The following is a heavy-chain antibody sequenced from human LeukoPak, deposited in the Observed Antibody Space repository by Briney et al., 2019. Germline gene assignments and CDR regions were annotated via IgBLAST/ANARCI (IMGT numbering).Heavy chain of an antibody. CDR1: GFTFSSYA. J-gene: IGHJ4*02. CDR3: VKGGDYDILITLGY. CDR2: ISSNGGST. Sequence: GGSLRLSCSASGFTFSSYAMHWVRQAPGKGLEYVSAISSNGGSTHYADSVKGRFTISRDNSKNTLYLQMSSLRAEDTAVYYCVKGGDYDILITLGYWGQGTLVTVSS. D-gene: IGHD3-9*01. V-gene: IGHV3-64D*06.